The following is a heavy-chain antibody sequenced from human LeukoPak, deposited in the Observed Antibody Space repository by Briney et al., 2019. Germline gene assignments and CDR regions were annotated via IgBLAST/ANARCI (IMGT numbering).Heavy chain of an antibody. Sequence: SVKVSCKASGGTFSSSAITWVRQAPGQGLEWMGRIIPILGIANYAQKFQGRVTITADKSTSTAYMELSSLRSEDTAVYYCATSKGELLDYWGQGTLVTVSS. CDR2: IIPILGIA. CDR1: GGTFSSSA. V-gene: IGHV1-69*04. D-gene: IGHD1-26*01. J-gene: IGHJ4*02. CDR3: ATSKGELLDY.